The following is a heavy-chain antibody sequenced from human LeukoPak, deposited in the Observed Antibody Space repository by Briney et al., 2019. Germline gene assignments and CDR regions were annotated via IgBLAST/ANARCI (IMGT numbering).Heavy chain of an antibody. Sequence: PSGTLSLTCAVSGGSIRSSNWWSWVRQPPGKGLEWIGEIFHSGSANYNPSLKSRVNISVDKSKNQFSLKLSSATAADTAVYYCARDGDNSGHVPDYWGQGTLVIVSS. D-gene: IGHD5-12*01. CDR2: IFHSGSA. J-gene: IGHJ4*02. CDR3: ARDGDNSGHVPDY. CDR1: GGSIRSSNW. V-gene: IGHV4-4*02.